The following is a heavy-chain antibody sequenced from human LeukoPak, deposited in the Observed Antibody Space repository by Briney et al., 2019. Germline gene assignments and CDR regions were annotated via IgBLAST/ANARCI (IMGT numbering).Heavy chain of an antibody. CDR3: ARGRNSGSFIIDY. V-gene: IGHV3-30-3*01. CDR2: ISSDGTTE. Sequence: GRSVRLSCAGSGFTFASYAVHWVRQAPGKRLEWVAFISSDGTTEHYRDSVKGRFTLSRDNSKNTVSLQMNSLGTEDTAVYYCARGRNSGSFIIDYWGKGTMVTVSS. D-gene: IGHD3-10*01. J-gene: IGHJ4*02. CDR1: GFTFASYA.